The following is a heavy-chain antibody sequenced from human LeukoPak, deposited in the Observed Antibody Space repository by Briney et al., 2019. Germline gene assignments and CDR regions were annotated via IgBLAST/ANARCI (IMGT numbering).Heavy chain of an antibody. CDR2: INPNSGGT. CDR1: AYTFTCYY. V-gene: IGHV1-2*02. J-gene: IGHJ3*02. CDR3: ASLYYYDSSGVIDAFDI. Sequence: GASVTVTFTASAYTFTCYYMHWVRQAPAQGLEWMGWINPNSGGTNYAQKFQGRVTMTRDTSISTAYMELSRLRSDDTAVYYCASLYYYDSSGVIDAFDIWGQGTMVTVSS. D-gene: IGHD3-22*01.